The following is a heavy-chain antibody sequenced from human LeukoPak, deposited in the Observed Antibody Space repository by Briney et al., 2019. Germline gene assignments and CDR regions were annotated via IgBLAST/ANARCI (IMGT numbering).Heavy chain of an antibody. Sequence: PGGSLRLSCAASGFTFSSYSMNWVRQAPGKGLEWVSSISSSSSYIYYADSVKGRFTISRDNAKNSLYLQMNSLRAEDTAVYYCARDRALFGVVIIIDAFDIWAKGQWSPSLQ. CDR2: ISSSSSYI. V-gene: IGHV3-21*01. CDR1: GFTFSSYS. CDR3: ARDRALFGVVIIIDAFDI. D-gene: IGHD3-3*01. J-gene: IGHJ3*02.